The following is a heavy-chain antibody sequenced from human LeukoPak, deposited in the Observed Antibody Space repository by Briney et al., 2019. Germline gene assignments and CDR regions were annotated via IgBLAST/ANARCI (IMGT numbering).Heavy chain of an antibody. J-gene: IGHJ4*02. CDR2: IIPIFGTA. V-gene: IGHV1-69*01. Sequence: SVKVSCKASGGTFSSYAISWVRQAPGQGLEWMGGIIPIFGTANYAQKFQGRVTITADESTSTAYMELSSLRSEDTAVYYCARTHYDILTGYFDYWGQGTLVTVS. CDR3: ARTHYDILTGYFDY. CDR1: GGTFSSYA. D-gene: IGHD3-9*01.